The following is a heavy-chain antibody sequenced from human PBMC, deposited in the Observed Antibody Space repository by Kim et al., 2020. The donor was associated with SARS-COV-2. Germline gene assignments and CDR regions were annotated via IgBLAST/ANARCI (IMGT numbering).Heavy chain of an antibody. Sequence: SETLSLTCTVSGGSISSYYWSWIRQPAGKGLEWIGHIYTSGSTNYNPSLKSRVTMSVDTSKNQFSLKVRSVTAADTAVYYCARGKGIPRGYHYGMDVWGQGTTVTVSS. CDR3: ARGKGIPRGYHYGMDV. V-gene: IGHV4-4*07. J-gene: IGHJ6*02. CDR2: IYTSGST. CDR1: GGSISSYY.